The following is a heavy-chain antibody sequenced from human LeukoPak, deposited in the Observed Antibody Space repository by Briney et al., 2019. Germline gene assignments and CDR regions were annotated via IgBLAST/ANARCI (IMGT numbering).Heavy chain of an antibody. CDR3: TRTMGGGYSPFDY. CDR1: GGSISSSSYY. D-gene: IGHD1-26*01. V-gene: IGHV4-39*07. J-gene: IGHJ4*02. CDR2: IYYSGST. Sequence: PSETLSLTCTVSGGSISSSSYYWGWIRQPPGKGLEWIGSIYYSGSTYYNPSLKSRVTISVDTSKNQFSLKLSSVTAADTAVYYCTRTMGGGYSPFDYWGQGALVTVSS.